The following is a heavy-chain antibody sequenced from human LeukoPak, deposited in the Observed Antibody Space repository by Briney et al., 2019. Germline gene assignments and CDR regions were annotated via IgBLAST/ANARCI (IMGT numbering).Heavy chain of an antibody. D-gene: IGHD1-20*01. V-gene: IGHV3-21*01. CDR3: ARAYNWNLDY. Sequence: GGSLRLSCAASGFTFSSYSMNWVRQAPGKGLEWVSSISGSSSYIYHADSVKGRFTISRDNAKNSLYLQMNSLRAEDTAVYYCARAYNWNLDYWGQGTLVTSST. CDR2: ISGSSSYI. J-gene: IGHJ4*02. CDR1: GFTFSSYS.